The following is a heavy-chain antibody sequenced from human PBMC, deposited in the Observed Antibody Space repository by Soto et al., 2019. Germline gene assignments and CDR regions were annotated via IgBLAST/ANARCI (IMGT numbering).Heavy chain of an antibody. V-gene: IGHV3-53*01. CDR1: GFTVSNNY. CDR3: ATNRGGGGY. Sequence: EVQLVESGGGLIQPGGSLRLSCAVSGFTVSNNYMSWVRQAPGKGLEGVSVIYSGGYTAYGDSVKGRFTISRDNSKNTPKPQTNTPGPPDPAGYTWATNRGGGGYWGQGTLVTVSS. CDR2: IYSGGYT. J-gene: IGHJ4*02. D-gene: IGHD3-10*01.